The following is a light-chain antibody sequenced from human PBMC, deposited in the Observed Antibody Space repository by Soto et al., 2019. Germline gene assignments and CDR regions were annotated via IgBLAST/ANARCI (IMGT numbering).Light chain of an antibody. V-gene: IGKV1-5*03. Sequence: DIQMTQSPSTLSASEGDRVTISCRASQSVSIWLAWYQQKPGRAPKLLIYKSSILESGVPPRFSGSGSGTDFTLAISSLQPEDSATYYCLQDINYPWTFGQGTKVDIK. CDR2: KSS. CDR1: QSVSIW. J-gene: IGKJ1*01. CDR3: LQDINYPWT.